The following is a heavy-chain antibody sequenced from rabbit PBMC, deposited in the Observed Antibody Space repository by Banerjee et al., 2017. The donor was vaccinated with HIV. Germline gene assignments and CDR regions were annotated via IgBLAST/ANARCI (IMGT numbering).Heavy chain of an antibody. D-gene: IGHD8-1*01. Sequence: QSLEESGGDLVKPGGSLTLTCKASGFDLSGYYYICWVRQAPGKGLEWIACIYAGSSGSTHYASWAKGRFTISKTSSTTVTLQMTSVTAADTATYFCARSSSYSLALWGPGTLVTVS. CDR3: ARSSSYSLAL. J-gene: IGHJ4*01. CDR2: IYAGSSGST. CDR1: GFDLSGYYY. V-gene: IGHV1S40*01.